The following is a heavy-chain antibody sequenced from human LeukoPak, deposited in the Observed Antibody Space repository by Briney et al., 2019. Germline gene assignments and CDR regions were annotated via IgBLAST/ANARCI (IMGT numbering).Heavy chain of an antibody. CDR2: ISYDGSNK. CDR3: ARGQWLVGGY. CDR1: GFTFSSYA. D-gene: IGHD6-19*01. V-gene: IGHV3-30-3*01. J-gene: IGHJ4*02. Sequence: GGSLRLSCAASGFTFSSYAKHWVRQAPGKGLEWVAVISYDGSNKYYADSVKGRFTISRDNSKNTLYLQMNSLRAEDTAVYYCARGQWLVGGYWGQGTLVTVSS.